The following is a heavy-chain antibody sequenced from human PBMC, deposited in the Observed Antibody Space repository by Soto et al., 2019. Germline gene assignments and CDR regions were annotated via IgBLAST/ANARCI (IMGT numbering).Heavy chain of an antibody. V-gene: IGHV1-69*02. J-gene: IGHJ3*02. CDR1: GGTFSSYT. CDR2: IIPILGIA. D-gene: IGHD6-19*01. CDR3: ASIAVAATDAFDI. Sequence: ASVKVSCKASGGTFSSYTISWVRQAPGQGLEWMGRIIPILGIANYAQKFQGRVTITADKSTSTAYMELSSLRSEDTAVYYCASIAVAATDAFDIWGQGTMVTVSS.